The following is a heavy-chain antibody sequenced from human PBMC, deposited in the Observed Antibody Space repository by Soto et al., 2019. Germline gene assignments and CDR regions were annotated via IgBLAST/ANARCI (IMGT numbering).Heavy chain of an antibody. CDR2: IYYSGST. CDR3: ARVGGRAARLISNWFDP. CDR1: GGSVSSGSDY. D-gene: IGHD6-6*01. Sequence: SETLSLTCTVSGGSVSSGSDYWSWIRQPPGKGLEWIGYIYYSGSTNYNPSLKSRVTISVDTSKNQFSLKLSSVTAADTAVYYCARVGGRAARLISNWFDPWGQGTLVTV. J-gene: IGHJ5*02. V-gene: IGHV4-61*01.